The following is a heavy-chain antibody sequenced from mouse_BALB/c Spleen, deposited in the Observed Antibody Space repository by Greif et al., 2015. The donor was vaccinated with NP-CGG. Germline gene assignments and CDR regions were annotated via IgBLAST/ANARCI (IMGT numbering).Heavy chain of an antibody. V-gene: IGHV1-80*01. D-gene: IGHD1-1*01. CDR1: GYAFSSYW. Sequence: VQGVESGAELVRPGSSVKISCKASGYAFSSYWMNWVKQRPGQGLEWIGQIYPGDGDTNYNGKFKGKATLTADKSSSTAYMQLSSLTSEDSAVYFCARGDTTVGFAYWGQGTLVTVSA. J-gene: IGHJ3*01. CDR2: IYPGDGDT. CDR3: ARGDTTVGFAY.